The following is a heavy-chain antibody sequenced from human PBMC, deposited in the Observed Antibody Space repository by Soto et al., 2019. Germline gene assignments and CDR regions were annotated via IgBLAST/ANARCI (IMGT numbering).Heavy chain of an antibody. CDR1: GGTFSSYA. D-gene: IGHD4-4*01. CDR3: ARDPLLTTVTDSSMGVFDP. Sequence: ASVKVSCKASGGTFSSYAISWVRQAPGQGLEWMGGIIPIFGTANYAQKFQGRVTITADKSTSTAYMELSSLRSEDTAVYYCARDPLLTTVTDSSMGVFDPWGQGILVTVS. V-gene: IGHV1-69*06. J-gene: IGHJ5*02. CDR2: IIPIFGTA.